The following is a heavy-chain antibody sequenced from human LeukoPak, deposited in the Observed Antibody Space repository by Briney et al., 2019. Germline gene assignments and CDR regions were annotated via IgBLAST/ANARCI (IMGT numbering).Heavy chain of an antibody. J-gene: IGHJ6*02. D-gene: IGHD2-2*01. CDR1: GYTITSYG. Sequence: ASVKVSCKASGYTITSYGISWERQAPGQGLEWMGWISAYNGNTNYAQKLQGRVTMATDTSTSTAYMELRSLRSDDTAVYYCARGGYCSSTSCKSLRYYYGMDVWGQGTTVTVSS. V-gene: IGHV1-18*01. CDR3: ARGGYCSSTSCKSLRYYYGMDV. CDR2: ISAYNGNT.